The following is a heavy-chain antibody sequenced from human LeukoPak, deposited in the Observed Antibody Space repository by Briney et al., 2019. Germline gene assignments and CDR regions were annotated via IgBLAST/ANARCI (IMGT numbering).Heavy chain of an antibody. J-gene: IGHJ4*02. Sequence: ASVKVSCKASGYTFTSYGISWVRQAPGQGLEWMGWINAYNGNTNYAQKLQGRVTMTTDTSTSTAYMELSRLRSDDTAVYYCARDGVRGYSGSYSFDYWGQGTLVTVSS. CDR1: GYTFTSYG. CDR3: ARDGVRGYSGSYSFDY. V-gene: IGHV1-18*01. D-gene: IGHD5-12*01. CDR2: INAYNGNT.